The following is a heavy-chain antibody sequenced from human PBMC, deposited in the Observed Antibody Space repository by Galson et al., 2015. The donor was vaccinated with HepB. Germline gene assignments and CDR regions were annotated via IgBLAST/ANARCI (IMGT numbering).Heavy chain of an antibody. D-gene: IGHD2-21*01. CDR2: INTNNGNP. CDR1: GNSFNYYA. J-gene: IGHJ4*02. V-gene: IGHV7-4-1*02. Sequence: SVKVSCKASGNSFNYYAINWVRQAPGQGLEWMGWINTNNGNPTYAQDFAGRFVFSLDTSVSTTFLQISGLKPEDTAVYYCAIDLGPMWGFLRLPVDSWGQGTLVTVSS. CDR3: AIDLGPMWGFLRLPVDS.